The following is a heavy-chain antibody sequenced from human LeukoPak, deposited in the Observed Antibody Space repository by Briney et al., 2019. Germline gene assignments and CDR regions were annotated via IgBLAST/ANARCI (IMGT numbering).Heavy chain of an antibody. CDR2: IYPGDSDT. CDR1: GCSFTSYW. Sequence: GESLKISCKGSGCSFTSYWIGWARQMPGKGLEWMGIIYPGDSDTRYSPSFQGQVTISADKSISTAYLQWSSLKASDTAMYYCARFPFTFGGVPYYFDYWGQGTLVTVSS. V-gene: IGHV5-51*01. D-gene: IGHD3-16*01. CDR3: ARFPFTFGGVPYYFDY. J-gene: IGHJ4*02.